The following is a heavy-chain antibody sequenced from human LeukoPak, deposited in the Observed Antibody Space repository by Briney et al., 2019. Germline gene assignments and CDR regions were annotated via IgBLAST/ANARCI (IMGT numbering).Heavy chain of an antibody. D-gene: IGHD3-22*01. CDR2: VHRTGGT. V-gene: IGHV4-38-2*02. CDR1: GYSIGTGYY. Sequence: SETLSLTCTVSGYSIGTGYYWGWVRRPPGKGLEWVVTVHRTGGTWYNPSLKSRATVSMDTSKNQFSLRLTSVTAADTAMYYCARFGSGSYHIRYYFDFWGQGALVTVSS. CDR3: ARFGSGSYHIRYYFDF. J-gene: IGHJ4*02.